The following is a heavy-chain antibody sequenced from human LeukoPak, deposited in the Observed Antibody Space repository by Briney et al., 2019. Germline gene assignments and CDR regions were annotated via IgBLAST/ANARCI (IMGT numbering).Heavy chain of an antibody. CDR3: ASGSKDDYYYGMDV. D-gene: IGHD5-24*01. CDR2: IYSGGST. V-gene: IGHV3-53*01. J-gene: IGHJ6*02. CDR1: GFTVSSNY. Sequence: PAGSLTLSCAASGFTVSSNYMTWVRQAPGKGLEWVSVIYSGGSTDYADSVKGRFTISRDKSKNTVYVQMSSLRTEDTAVYYCASGSKDDYYYGMDVWGQGTTVTVSS.